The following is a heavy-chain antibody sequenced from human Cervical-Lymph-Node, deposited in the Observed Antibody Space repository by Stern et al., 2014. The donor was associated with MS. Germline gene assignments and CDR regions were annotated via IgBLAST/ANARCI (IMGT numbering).Heavy chain of an antibody. CDR2: LKRDGSET. Sequence: EVQLVESGGGLVQPGGSQRLSCVASGSTFSTSWMSWVRQAPGKGLEWVANLKRDGSETYYLDSVKGQFTISRDNAKSSLYLEMNSLRAEDTAVYYCTRFLQSGWSDLFDSWGRGTLVTVSS. CDR3: TRFLQSGWSDLFDS. V-gene: IGHV3-7*01. CDR1: GSTFSTSW. J-gene: IGHJ5*01. D-gene: IGHD6-19*01.